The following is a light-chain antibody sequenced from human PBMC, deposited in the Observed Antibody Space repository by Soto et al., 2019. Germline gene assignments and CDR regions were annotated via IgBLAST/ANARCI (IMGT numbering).Light chain of an antibody. J-gene: IGKJ3*01. CDR2: AAT. CDR3: QQAYSFPFT. V-gene: IGKV1-12*01. Sequence: DIQMTQFPSSVSAPVEDSVAITCRASQIISNWVAWYQQKPGTAPRLLIYAATTLNSGGPSRLSGRRSGTDYTLTISGVQPEDFAIYYCQQAYSFPFTFGPGTKVDLK. CDR1: QIISNW.